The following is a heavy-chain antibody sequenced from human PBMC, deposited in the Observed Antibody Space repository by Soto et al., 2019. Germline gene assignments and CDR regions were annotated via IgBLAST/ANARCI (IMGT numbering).Heavy chain of an antibody. V-gene: IGHV3-15*01. CDR3: TTDPAYPKYYYDGMDV. CDR1: GFTFSNAW. J-gene: IGHJ6*02. Sequence: EVQLVESGGGLVKPGGSLRLSCAASGFTFSNAWMSWVRQAPGKGLEWVGRIKSKTDGGTTDYAAPVKGRFTISRDDSKHTLYLQMNSLKTEDTAVYYCTTDPAYPKYYYDGMDVWGQGTTVTVSS. CDR2: IKSKTDGGTT.